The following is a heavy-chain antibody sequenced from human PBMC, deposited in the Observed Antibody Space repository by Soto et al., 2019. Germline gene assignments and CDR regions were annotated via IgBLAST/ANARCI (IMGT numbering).Heavy chain of an antibody. J-gene: IGHJ5*02. CDR1: GGTFSSYT. CDR2: IIPILGIA. V-gene: IGHV1-69*04. Sequence: ASVKVSCKASGGTFSSYTISWVRQAPGQGLEWMGRIIPILGIANYAQKFQGRVTITADKSTSTAYMELSSLRSEDTAVYYCARDQEVRGEQLVRGSDNWFDPWGQGTLVTVSS. CDR3: ARDQEVRGEQLVRGSDNWFDP. D-gene: IGHD6-6*01.